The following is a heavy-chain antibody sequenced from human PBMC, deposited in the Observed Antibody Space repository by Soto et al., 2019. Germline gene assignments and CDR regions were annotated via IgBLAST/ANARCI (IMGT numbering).Heavy chain of an antibody. CDR1: GGSISGSY. V-gene: IGHV4-59*01. Sequence: NPSETLSLTCSVSGGSISGSYCSWIRQSPGKGLEWLGYVYYTGSTNYSPSLRSRVSISVDTSKNEFSLRLSSVTAADTAVYFCARSVAVPGAHIDYWGQGTQVTVSS. D-gene: IGHD6-19*01. CDR3: ARSVAVPGAHIDY. CDR2: VYYTGST. J-gene: IGHJ4*02.